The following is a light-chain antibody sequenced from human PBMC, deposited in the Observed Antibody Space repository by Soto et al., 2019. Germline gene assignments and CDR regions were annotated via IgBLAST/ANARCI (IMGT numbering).Light chain of an antibody. Sequence: EIVLTQSPVTLSLSPGERATLSCRASQSVGSNLVWYQQKPGQPPRLLIFDASTRATDIPDRFSGSGSGTYFPLTISILAPEDFAIYYCQQRSSWPTFGRGTRVEIK. J-gene: IGKJ4*01. V-gene: IGKV3-11*01. CDR2: DAS. CDR1: QSVGSN. CDR3: QQRSSWPT.